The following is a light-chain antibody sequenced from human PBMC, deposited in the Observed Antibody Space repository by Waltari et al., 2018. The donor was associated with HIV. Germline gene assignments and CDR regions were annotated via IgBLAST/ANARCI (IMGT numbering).Light chain of an antibody. CDR1: QNIGTN. J-gene: IGKJ1*01. CDR3: QQYDTWPPKT. Sequence: EIVMTQSPATLSVSPGERATLSCRASQNIGTNLAWYQQKPGQAPRLLIHGASTRATGIPARFSGSGAGTEFTLAISSLQAEDFAVYYCQQYDTWPPKTFGQGTKVEIK. CDR2: GAS. V-gene: IGKV3-15*01.